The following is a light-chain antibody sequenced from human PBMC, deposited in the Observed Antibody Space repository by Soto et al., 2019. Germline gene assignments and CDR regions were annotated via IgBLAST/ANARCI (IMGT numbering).Light chain of an antibody. V-gene: IGKV3-20*01. Sequence: EIVLTQSPGTLSLSPGEGAALSCRTSQSISSSYLAWYQQKPGQAPRLIIYAASSRATGIPDRFSGSGSGTYFTLTISRLEPDDFAVYYCQLYGGSHMFSFGQGTKLEIK. CDR2: AAS. CDR1: QSISSSY. CDR3: QLYGGSHMFS. J-gene: IGKJ2*01.